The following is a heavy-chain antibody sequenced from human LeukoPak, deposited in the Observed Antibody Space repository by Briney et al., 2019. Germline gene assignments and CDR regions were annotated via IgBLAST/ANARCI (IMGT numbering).Heavy chain of an antibody. CDR3: TTWRWGVPAAY. CDR2: IKSKTDGGAT. Sequence: GGSLRLSCAASGFTFSNAWMSWVRQAPGKGLEWVGRIKSKTDGGATDYAAPVKGRFTISRDDSKNTLYLQMNSLKTEDTAVYYCTTWRWGVPAAYWGQGTLVTASS. CDR1: GFTFSNAW. J-gene: IGHJ4*02. V-gene: IGHV3-15*01. D-gene: IGHD2-2*01.